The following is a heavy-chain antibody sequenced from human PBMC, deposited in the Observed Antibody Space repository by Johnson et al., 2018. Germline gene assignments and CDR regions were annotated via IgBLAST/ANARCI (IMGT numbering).Heavy chain of an antibody. CDR2: VYASGSP. CDR3: ARDGHYREDYYGGNVFDL. Sequence: QVQLQESGPGLVKPSETLSLTCTVSGGSISGYYWSWIWQPAGKGLEWIGRVYASGSPDYNPSLRSRVTMSVDTAKNQFSLRLSSVTAADTAVYYCARDGHYREDYYGGNVFDLWGQGTMVTVSS. V-gene: IGHV4-4*07. CDR1: GGSISGYY. J-gene: IGHJ3*01. D-gene: IGHD3-22*01.